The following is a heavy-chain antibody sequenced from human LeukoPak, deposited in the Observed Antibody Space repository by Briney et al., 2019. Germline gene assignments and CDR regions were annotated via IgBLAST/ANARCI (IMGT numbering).Heavy chain of an antibody. J-gene: IGHJ4*02. V-gene: IGHV3-73*01. CDR2: IRSTANGYAT. CDR1: GFTFSGSA. Sequence: PGGSLRLSCAASGFTFSGSALHWVRQASGKGQEWVGRIRSTANGYATAYAASVKGRFTISRDDSKNTAYLQMDSLRAEDTAVYYCASSGCGGDCYSEKTYYFNYWGQGTLVTVSS. D-gene: IGHD2-21*02. CDR3: ASSGCGGDCYSEKTYYFNY.